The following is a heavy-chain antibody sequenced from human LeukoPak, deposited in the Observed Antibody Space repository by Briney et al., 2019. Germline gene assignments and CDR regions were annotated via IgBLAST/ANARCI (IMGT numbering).Heavy chain of an antibody. Sequence: ASVKVSCKASGYTFTNYAMHWVRQAPGQRLEWMGWINAGNGNRRYSENFQGRITITRDTSATTAYMELSSLRPEDTAVYYCARTTRSWYEDNDAFDIWGQGTTVTVSS. J-gene: IGHJ3*02. CDR3: ARTTRSWYEDNDAFDI. D-gene: IGHD6-13*01. CDR2: INAGNGNR. V-gene: IGHV1-3*01. CDR1: GYTFTNYA.